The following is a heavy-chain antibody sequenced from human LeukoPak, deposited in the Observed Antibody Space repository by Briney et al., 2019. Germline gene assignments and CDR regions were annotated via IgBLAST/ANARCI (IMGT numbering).Heavy chain of an antibody. CDR3: ARVLRGPRGGVTTGYGMDV. D-gene: IGHD4-17*01. V-gene: IGHV4-34*01. J-gene: IGHJ6*02. Sequence: SETLSLTCAVYGGSFSGYYWSWIRQPPGKGLEWIGEINHSGSTNYNPSLKSRVTISVDTSKNQFSLKLSSVTAADTAVYYCARVLRGPRGGVTTGYGMDVWGQGTTVTVSS. CDR2: INHSGST. CDR1: GGSFSGYY.